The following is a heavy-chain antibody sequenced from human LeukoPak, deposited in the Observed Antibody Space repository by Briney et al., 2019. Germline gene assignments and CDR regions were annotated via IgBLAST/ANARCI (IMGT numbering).Heavy chain of an antibody. V-gene: IGHV3-30*18. D-gene: IGHD4-11*01. CDR2: ISSDASYD. Sequence: GGSLRLSCAASGFTFSSYGMHWVRQAPGKGLEWVAHISSDASYDHYVDSVKGRFTISRDNSKNTLYLQVDSVRGEDTAVNYCAEGGNSSINYWGQGTLVTVSS. J-gene: IGHJ4*02. CDR3: AEGGNSSINY. CDR1: GFTFSSYG.